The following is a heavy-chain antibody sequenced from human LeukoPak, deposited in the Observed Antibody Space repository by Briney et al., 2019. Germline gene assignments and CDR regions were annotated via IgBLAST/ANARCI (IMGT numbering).Heavy chain of an antibody. CDR1: GSTFSSYA. CDR2: ISYDGSNK. J-gene: IGHJ3*02. D-gene: IGHD6-19*01. Sequence: PGRSLRLSCAASGSTFSSYAMHWVRQAPGKGLEWVAVISYDGSNKYYADSVKGRFTISRDNSKNTLYLQMNSLRAEDTAVYYCARVQWAFDIWGQGTMVTVSS. CDR3: ARVQWAFDI. V-gene: IGHV3-30*04.